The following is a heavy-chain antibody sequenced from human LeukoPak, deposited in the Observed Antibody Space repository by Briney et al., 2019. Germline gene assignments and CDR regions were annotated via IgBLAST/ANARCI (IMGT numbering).Heavy chain of an antibody. CDR2: MNPNSGNT. CDR1: GYTFTSYD. CDR3: ASASGYCSSTSCYHAFDI. D-gene: IGHD2-2*01. J-gene: IGHJ3*02. V-gene: IGHV1-8*03. Sequence: ASVKVSCKASGYTFTSYDINWVRQATGQGLEWMGWMNPNSGNTGYAQKFQGRVTITRNTSISTAYMELSSLRSEDTAVYYCASASGYCSSTSCYHAFDIWGQGTMVTVSS.